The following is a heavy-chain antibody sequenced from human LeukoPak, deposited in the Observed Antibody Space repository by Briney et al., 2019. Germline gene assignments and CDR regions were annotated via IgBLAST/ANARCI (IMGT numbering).Heavy chain of an antibody. CDR3: GKEGGA. CDR1: GVRFSDFT. J-gene: IGHJ5*02. Sequence: GGSLRLSCAASGVRFSDFTMTWVRQAPGKGPEWVSAIGGRGTSTYYADSLGGRFTISRDNSKDMLYLQMNSLKVEDTATYYCGKEGGAWGQGTKVTVSS. D-gene: IGHD3-16*01. CDR2: IGGRGTST. V-gene: IGHV3-23*01.